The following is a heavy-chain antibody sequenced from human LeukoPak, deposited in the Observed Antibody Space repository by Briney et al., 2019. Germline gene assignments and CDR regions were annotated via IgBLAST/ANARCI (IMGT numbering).Heavy chain of an antibody. CDR3: ARELYGIAVVPAASHNWFDP. V-gene: IGHV1-69*04. CDR2: IIPILGIA. CDR1: GGTFSSYA. J-gene: IGHJ5*02. Sequence: GASVKVSCKASGGTFSSYAISWVRQAPGQGLERMGRIIPILGIANYAQKFQGRVTITADKSTSTAYMELSSLRSEDTAVYYCARELYGIAVVPAASHNWFDPWGQGTLVTVSS. D-gene: IGHD2-2*01.